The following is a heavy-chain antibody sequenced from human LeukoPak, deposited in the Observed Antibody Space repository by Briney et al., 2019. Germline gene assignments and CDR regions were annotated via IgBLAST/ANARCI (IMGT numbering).Heavy chain of an antibody. V-gene: IGHV1-69*04. CDR2: IIPILGIA. Sequence: ASVKVSFKASGGTFSSYAISWVRQAPGQGLEWMGRIIPILGIANYAQKFQGRVTITADKSTSTAYMELSSLRSEDTAVYYCARGPGTYYYDSSGLGAFDIWGQGTMVTVSS. CDR1: GGTFSSYA. CDR3: ARGPGTYYYDSSGLGAFDI. J-gene: IGHJ3*02. D-gene: IGHD3-22*01.